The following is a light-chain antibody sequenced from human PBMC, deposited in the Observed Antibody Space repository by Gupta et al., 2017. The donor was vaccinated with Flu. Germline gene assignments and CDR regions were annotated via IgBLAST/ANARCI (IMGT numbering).Light chain of an antibody. V-gene: IGLV4-69*01. J-gene: IGLJ2*01. Sequence: VKLTCTLSSGPSSYAIAWHQQQPEKGPRCLMKVNSDGSHTKGDGIPDRFSGSSSGAERYLTISSLQSEDEADYYCQTWGTAIRVFGGGTKLTVL. CDR1: SGPSSYA. CDR3: QTWGTAIRV. CDR2: VNSDGSH.